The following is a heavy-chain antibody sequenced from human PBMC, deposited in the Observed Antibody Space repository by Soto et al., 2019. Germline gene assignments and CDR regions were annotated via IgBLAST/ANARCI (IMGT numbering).Heavy chain of an antibody. CDR1: GGSFSGYY. J-gene: IGHJ6*02. D-gene: IGHD3-22*01. CDR3: ARVRGVVISGRGYYYYGMDV. V-gene: IGHV4-34*01. CDR2: INHSGST. Sequence: SETLSLTCAVYGGSFSGYYWSWIRQPPGKGLEWIGEINHSGSTNYNPSLKSRVTISVDTSKNQFSLKLSSVTAADTAVYYCARVRGVVISGRGYYYYGMDVWGQGTTVT.